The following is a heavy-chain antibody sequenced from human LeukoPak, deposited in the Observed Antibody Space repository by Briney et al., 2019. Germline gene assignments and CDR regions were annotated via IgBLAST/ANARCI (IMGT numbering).Heavy chain of an antibody. J-gene: IGHJ6*02. Sequence: SQTLSLTCDLSGDTLSSNSATWLWLRQSPSRGLEWLGRTYFRFKLHNDYPESVRSLISINQDTSKNQFSHHLNSVPREATAVYYRARDRAPTRRPSSGYSSYYPMDVWGQGTTVTVSS. V-gene: IGHV6-1*01. CDR2: TYFRFKLHN. CDR1: GDTLSSNSAT. D-gene: IGHD5-18*01. CDR3: ARDRAPTRRPSSGYSSYYPMDV.